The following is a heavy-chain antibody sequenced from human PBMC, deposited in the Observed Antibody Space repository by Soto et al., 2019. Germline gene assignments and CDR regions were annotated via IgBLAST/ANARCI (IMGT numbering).Heavy chain of an antibody. CDR2: IGADGDT. Sequence: EVQLVESGGGLVQTGGSLRLSCEGSGFSFSSYDMHWVRQAAGKRLEWVDAIGADGDTYYSDSVKGRLTISRENTKNSLYLQMNSLRTGDTGVYHCAKARLYYYYGMDVWGQGTMVTVSS. CDR3: AKARLYYYYGMDV. CDR1: GFSFSSYD. J-gene: IGHJ6*02. V-gene: IGHV3-13*01.